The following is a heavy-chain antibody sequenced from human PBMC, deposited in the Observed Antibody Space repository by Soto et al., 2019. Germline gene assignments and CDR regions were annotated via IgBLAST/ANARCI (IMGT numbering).Heavy chain of an antibody. J-gene: IGHJ5*02. CDR3: ASTYQLLSSWFDP. CDR2: ISWNSGSI. V-gene: IGHV3-9*01. Sequence: GGSLRLSCAASGFTFDDYAMHWVRQAPGKGLEWVSGISWNSGSIGYADSVKGRFTISRDNAKNSLYLQMNSLRAEDTALYYCASTYQLLSSWFDPWGQGTLVTVSS. CDR1: GFTFDDYA. D-gene: IGHD2-2*01.